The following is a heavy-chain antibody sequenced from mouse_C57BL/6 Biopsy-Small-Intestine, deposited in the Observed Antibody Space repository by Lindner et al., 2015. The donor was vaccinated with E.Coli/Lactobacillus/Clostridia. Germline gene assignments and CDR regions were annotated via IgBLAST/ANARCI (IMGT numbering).Heavy chain of an antibody. CDR3: ALRLLYYAMDY. CDR1: GYAFSSYW. J-gene: IGHJ4*01. D-gene: IGHD3-2*02. V-gene: IGHV1-80*01. CDR2: IYPGDGDT. Sequence: VQLQESGAELVKPGASVKISCKASGYAFSSYWMNWVKQRPGKGLEWIGQIYPGDGDTNYNGKFKGKATLTADKSSSTAYMQLSSLTSEDSAVYFCALRLLYYAMDYWGQGTSVTVSS.